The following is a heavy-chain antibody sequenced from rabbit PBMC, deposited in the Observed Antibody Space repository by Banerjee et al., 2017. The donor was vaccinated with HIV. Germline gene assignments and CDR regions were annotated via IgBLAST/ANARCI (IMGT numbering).Heavy chain of an antibody. CDR3: ARDAAYASL. Sequence: QSLEESGGDLVKPGASLTLTCTASGFDFNSYYYMCWVRQAPGKGLEWIGCIYIGSGDTYYASWAKGRFTISKTSSTTVTLQMTSLTAADTATYFSARDAAYASLWGPGTLVTVS. J-gene: IGHJ4*01. CDR2: IYIGSGDT. D-gene: IGHD6-1*01. V-gene: IGHV1S40*01. CDR1: GFDFNSYYY.